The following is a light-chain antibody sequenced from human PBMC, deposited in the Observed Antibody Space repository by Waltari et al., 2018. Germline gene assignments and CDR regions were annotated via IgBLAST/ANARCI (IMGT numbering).Light chain of an antibody. J-gene: IGLJ3*02. V-gene: IGLV2-8*01. CDR2: EVT. CDR1: SSDVGRYNY. Sequence: QSALTQPPSASGSPGQSVTISCTGSSSDVGRYNYVSWFQQYPGKVPKLMIYEVTERPSGVPDRFSGSKSGNTASLTVSGLQPEDEADYYCGSYTHTNWVFGGGTKLTVL. CDR3: GSYTHTNWV.